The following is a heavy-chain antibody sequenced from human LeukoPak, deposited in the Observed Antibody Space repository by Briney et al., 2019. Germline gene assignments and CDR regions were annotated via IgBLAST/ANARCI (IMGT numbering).Heavy chain of an antibody. V-gene: IGHV3-64*01. CDR2: ISKNGGNT. Sequence: PGGSLRLSCAASGFTLSSYAMHWVRQAPGKGLEYVSAISKNGGNTYYANSVKGRFSISRDNSKNTLYLQMGSLRTEDMAVYYCARVGEGRYYQYHYMDVWGKGTTVTVSS. D-gene: IGHD1-26*01. CDR1: GFTLSSYA. J-gene: IGHJ6*03. CDR3: ARVGEGRYYQYHYMDV.